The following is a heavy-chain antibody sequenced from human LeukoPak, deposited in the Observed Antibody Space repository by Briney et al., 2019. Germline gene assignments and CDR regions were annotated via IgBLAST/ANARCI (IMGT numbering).Heavy chain of an antibody. CDR3: ASLRFGELAFDI. V-gene: IGHV1-69*06. CDR1: GGTFSSYA. D-gene: IGHD3-10*01. CDR2: IIPIFGTA. Sequence: ASVKVSCKASGGTFSSYAISWVRQAPGQGLEWMGGIIPIFGTANYAQKFQGRVTITADKSTSTAYMELSSLRSEDTAVYYCASLRFGELAFDIWGQGTMVTVSS. J-gene: IGHJ3*02.